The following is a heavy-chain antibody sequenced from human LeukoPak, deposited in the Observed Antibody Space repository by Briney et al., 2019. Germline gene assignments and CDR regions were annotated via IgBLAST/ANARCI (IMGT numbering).Heavy chain of an antibody. CDR1: GFTFGDYA. J-gene: IGHJ3*02. D-gene: IGHD2-2*01. CDR3: ARGGDFGVPAPLGIDAFDI. Sequence: PGGSLRLSCTASGFTFGDYAMSWVRQAPGKGLEWVGFIRRKADGGATAYAASVKGRFSISRDNSKSIADLQINSLKTEDTAVYYCARGGDFGVPAPLGIDAFDIWGQGTMVTVSS. CDR2: IRRKADGGAT. V-gene: IGHV3-49*04.